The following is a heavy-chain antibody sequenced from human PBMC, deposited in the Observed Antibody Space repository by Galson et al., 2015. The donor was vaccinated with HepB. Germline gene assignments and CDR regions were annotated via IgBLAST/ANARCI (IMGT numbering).Heavy chain of an antibody. V-gene: IGHV1-69*13. J-gene: IGHJ5*02. CDR3: ARVVDTFEGWFDP. CDR1: GGTFSSYA. Sequence: SVKVSCKASGGTFSSYAISWVRQAPGQGLEWMGGIIPIFGTANYAQKFQGRVTITADESTSTAYMELSSLRSEDTAVYYCARVVDTFEGWFDPWGQGTLVTVSS. D-gene: IGHD5-18*01. CDR2: IIPIFGTA.